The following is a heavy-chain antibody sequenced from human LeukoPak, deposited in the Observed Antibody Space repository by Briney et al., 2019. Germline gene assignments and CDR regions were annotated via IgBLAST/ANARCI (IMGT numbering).Heavy chain of an antibody. J-gene: IGHJ5*02. Sequence: AGSLRFSCAASRFTFSSYWMHWLPHAPGKGLVWVSHIGDDGSTTAYADSVKGRITISRDKAKNTLYLQMNSLRAEDTGVYYCARASRGNWFDPWGEGTLVTVSS. D-gene: IGHD3-10*01. V-gene: IGHV3-74*01. CDR3: ARASRGNWFDP. CDR2: IGDDGSTT. CDR1: RFTFSSYW.